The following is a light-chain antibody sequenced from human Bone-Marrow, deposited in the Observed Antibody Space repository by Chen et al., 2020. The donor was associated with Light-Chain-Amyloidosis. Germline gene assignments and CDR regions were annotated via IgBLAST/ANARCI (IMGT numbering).Light chain of an antibody. CDR2: FAS. V-gene: IGKV4-1*01. Sequence: DIVMTHSPDSLAVSLGESATINCKSSQSVLYSSNNQNYLTWYQQKPGQPPKLLIYFASTRESGVHDRFSDSGSGTDYTLTISSLQAEGVADYYCQQYDNVPFTFGPGTKVDIQ. CDR3: QQYDNVPFT. CDR1: QSVLYSSNNQNY. J-gene: IGKJ3*01.